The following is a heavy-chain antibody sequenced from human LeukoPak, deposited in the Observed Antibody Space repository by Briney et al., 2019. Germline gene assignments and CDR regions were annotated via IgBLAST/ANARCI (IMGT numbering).Heavy chain of an antibody. V-gene: IGHV4-59*01. D-gene: IGHD3-10*01. CDR3: ARSLWVTYYGMDV. CDR2: IYYSGST. CDR1: GGSISSYY. J-gene: IGHJ6*02. Sequence: SETLSLTCTVSGGSISSYYWSWIRQPPGKGLEWIGYIYYSGSTNYNPSLKSRVTISVDTSKNQFSLRLSSVTAADTAVYYCARSLWVTYYGMDVWGQGTTVTVSS.